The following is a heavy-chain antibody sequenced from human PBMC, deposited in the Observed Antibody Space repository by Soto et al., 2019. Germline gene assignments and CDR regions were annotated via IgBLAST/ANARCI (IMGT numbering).Heavy chain of an antibody. CDR2: IYHSGST. J-gene: IGHJ6*02. D-gene: IGHD3-10*01. Sequence: PSETLSLTCAVSGGSISSSNWWSWVRQPPGKGLEWIGEIYHSGSTNYNPSLKSRVTISVDKSKNQFSLKLSSVTAADTAVYYCARDEVGELFVSYGMDVWGQGTTVTVSS. CDR3: ARDEVGELFVSYGMDV. V-gene: IGHV4-4*02. CDR1: GGSISSSNW.